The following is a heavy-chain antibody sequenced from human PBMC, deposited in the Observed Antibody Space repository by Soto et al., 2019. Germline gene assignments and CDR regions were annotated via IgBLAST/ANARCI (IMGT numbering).Heavy chain of an antibody. CDR3: ARDLSSGYQTFYFDY. J-gene: IGHJ4*01. V-gene: IGHV4-38-2*02. Sequence: ASETLSLTCKVSGYLINSGYIWGCIRQSPGKGLEWIGSTSYDGKSYYKPSLKSRVVMSVDLANNQFSLRLRSVTAADTAVYYCARDLSSGYQTFYFDYWGQGTPVTVYS. CDR2: TSYDGKS. CDR1: GYLINSGYI. D-gene: IGHD3-22*01.